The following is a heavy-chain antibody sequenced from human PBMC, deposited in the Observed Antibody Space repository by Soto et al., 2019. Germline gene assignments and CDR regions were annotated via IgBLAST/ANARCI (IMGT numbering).Heavy chain of an antibody. V-gene: IGHV1-69*06. J-gene: IGHJ5*02. Sequence: SVKVSCKASGGTFSSYAISWVRQAPGQGLEWMGGIIPIFGTANYAQKFQGRVTITADKSTSTAYMELSSLRSEDTAVYYCARAPHTSGSAASYFDPWGRGTLVTVSS. CDR1: GGTFSSYA. CDR3: ARAPHTSGSAASYFDP. D-gene: IGHD6-19*01. CDR2: IIPIFGTA.